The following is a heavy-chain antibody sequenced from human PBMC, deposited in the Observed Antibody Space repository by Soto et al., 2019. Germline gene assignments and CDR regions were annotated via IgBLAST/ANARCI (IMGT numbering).Heavy chain of an antibody. J-gene: IGHJ4*02. CDR1: SGSFSPYI. D-gene: IGHD3-16*01. CDR2: SSHNGVT. CDR3: ARRRRGSSTWVDF. V-gene: IGHV4-34*01. Sequence: QVQLQQWGAGLLKPSETLSLPCAVYSGSFSPYICSWIRQPPGKGLEWIGESSHNGVTDFSPSVKSRATVSVDTSKNQFSLNLTSVTAADTAVYYCARRRRGSSTWVDFWGQGTLVAVSS.